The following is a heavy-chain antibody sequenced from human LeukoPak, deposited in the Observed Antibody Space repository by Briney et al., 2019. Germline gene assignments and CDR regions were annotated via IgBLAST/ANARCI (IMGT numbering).Heavy chain of an antibody. J-gene: IGHJ3*02. Sequence: GRSLRPSCAASALTFSRYGMSCVRQAPGKWLGWVSFFIINGDRTYYADSVKGRFTICRDNSKNPVIRQMNGLRVEDTATYCCVNHYCGRRVFDIWGQGTIVTVSS. CDR2: FIINGDRT. CDR3: VNHYCGRRVFDI. CDR1: ALTFSRYG. D-gene: IGHD3-10*01. V-gene: IGHV3-23*01.